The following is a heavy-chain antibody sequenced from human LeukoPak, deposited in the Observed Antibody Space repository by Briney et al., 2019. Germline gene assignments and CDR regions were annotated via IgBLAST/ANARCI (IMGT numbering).Heavy chain of an antibody. CDR1: GFTFSSYT. J-gene: IGHJ4*02. Sequence: GGSLRLSCAASGFTFSSYTMNWVRQAPGKGLEWVSSISSSSSYIYYADSVKGRFTISRDNATNSLYLQMNSRKAEDTSVYYFVDDSSGYYAYWRQGTLVTVTA. CDR3: VDDSSGYYAY. CDR2: ISSSSSYI. V-gene: IGHV3-21*01. D-gene: IGHD3-22*01.